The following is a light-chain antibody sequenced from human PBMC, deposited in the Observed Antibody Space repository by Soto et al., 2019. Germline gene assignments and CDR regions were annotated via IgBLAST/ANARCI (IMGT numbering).Light chain of an antibody. V-gene: IGLV1-44*01. CDR2: TAG. CDR3: AAGGTAGDDGLSSPFYV. Sequence: QSVLTQPLSASASPGQRVTISCSGGSSNIGSNTVAWYQHLPGTAPPRLIFTAGQRPSGVPGRFSGSKSGTSASLAISGLRSEDEADYYCAAGGTAGDDGLSSPFYVFGTGTKVTVL. CDR1: SSNIGSNT. J-gene: IGLJ1*01.